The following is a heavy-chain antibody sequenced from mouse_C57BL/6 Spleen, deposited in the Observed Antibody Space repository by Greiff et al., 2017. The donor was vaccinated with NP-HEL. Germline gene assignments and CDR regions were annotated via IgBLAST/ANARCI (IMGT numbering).Heavy chain of an antibody. CDR2: IHPNSGST. Sequence: QVQLQQPGAELVKPGASVKLSCKASVYTFTSYWMHWVKQRPGQGLEWIGMIHPNSGSTNYNEKFKSKATLTVDKSSSTAYMQLSSLTSEDSAVYYCARRTVVEGDWYFDVWGTGTTVTVSS. CDR3: ARRTVVEGDWYFDV. D-gene: IGHD1-1*01. V-gene: IGHV1-64*01. J-gene: IGHJ1*03. CDR1: VYTFTSYW.